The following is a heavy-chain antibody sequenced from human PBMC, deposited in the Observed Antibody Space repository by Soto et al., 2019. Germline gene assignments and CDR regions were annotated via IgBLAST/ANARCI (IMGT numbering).Heavy chain of an antibody. V-gene: IGHV4-34*01. CDR1: GGSFSGYY. CDR2: INHSGST. CDR3: ARGRRTVTYYFDY. D-gene: IGHD4-17*01. Sequence: SETLSLTCAVYGGSFSGYYWSWIRQPPGKGLEWIGEINHSGSTNYNPSLKSRVTISVDTSKNQFSLKLSSVTAADTAVYYCARGRRTVTYYFDYLGQGTLVTVSS. J-gene: IGHJ4*02.